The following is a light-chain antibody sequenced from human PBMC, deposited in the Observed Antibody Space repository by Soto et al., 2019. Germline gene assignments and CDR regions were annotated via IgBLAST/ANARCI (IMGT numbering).Light chain of an antibody. J-gene: IGLJ1*01. CDR2: EAY. CDR3: CSNAVGSTYV. V-gene: IGLV2-23*01. CDR1: STDVGSHKL. Sequence: QSVLTQPASVSGSPGQSITISCTGTSTDVGSHKLVSWYQQYPGNAPKLIIFEAYKRPSGVSNRYSGSKSGSTASLTISGLQAEDEADYYCCSNAVGSTYVFGTGTKVTVL.